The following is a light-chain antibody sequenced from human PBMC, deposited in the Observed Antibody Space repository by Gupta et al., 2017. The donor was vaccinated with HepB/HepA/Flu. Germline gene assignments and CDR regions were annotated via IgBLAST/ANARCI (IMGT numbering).Light chain of an antibody. V-gene: IGKV2-28*01. J-gene: IGKJ3*01. CDR2: LGS. CDR1: QSRRHSNGYNY. Sequence: DIVMTQSPLSLPVIPGEPASIYCRASQSRRHSNGYNYLDCYLQKPGQSPQLLLYLGSNRSYGVPHTFSGSSSSRAFTLKIIRRVAQDVVVYYCRQQLQTPFTFGHGTNVDIK. CDR3: RQQLQTPFT.